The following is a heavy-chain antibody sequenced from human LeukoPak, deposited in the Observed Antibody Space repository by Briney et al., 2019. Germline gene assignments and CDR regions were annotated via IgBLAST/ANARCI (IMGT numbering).Heavy chain of an antibody. J-gene: IGHJ4*02. CDR2: ISSSSSYI. D-gene: IGHD2-2*01. CDR1: GFTFSSYS. CDR3: ARAPGDCSSTSCYPVGY. V-gene: IGHV3-21*01. Sequence: KAGGSLRLPCAASGFTFSSYSMNWVRQAPGKGLEWVSSISSSSSYIYYAGSVKGRFTISRDNAKNSLYLQMNSLRAEDTAVYYCARAPGDCSSTSCYPVGYWGQGTLVTVSS.